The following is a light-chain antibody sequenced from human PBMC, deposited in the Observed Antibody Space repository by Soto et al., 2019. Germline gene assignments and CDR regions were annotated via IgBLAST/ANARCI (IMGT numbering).Light chain of an antibody. V-gene: IGKV1-39*01. CDR1: QSIGTN. CDR2: AAS. Sequence: DIQMTQSPSSLSASVGDRVTMTCRASQSIGTNLNWYHQKPGKAPDLLIYAASRLRGGVSSRFSGSGSGTDFSLTITGLQPEDFATYHCQQNNSLPITFGQGTRLE. J-gene: IGKJ5*01. CDR3: QQNNSLPIT.